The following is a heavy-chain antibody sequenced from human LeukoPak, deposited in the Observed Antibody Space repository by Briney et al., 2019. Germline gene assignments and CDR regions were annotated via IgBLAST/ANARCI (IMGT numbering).Heavy chain of an antibody. J-gene: IGHJ3*02. CDR2: ISWNSGTI. D-gene: IGHD5-18*01. CDR1: GFSLADYA. Sequence: PGRSLRLSFAASGFSLADYAMHWVRQTPGKGLEWVSGISWNSGTIDYADSVKGRFTISRDNAKNSLYLQMNSLRAEDMALYYCAKSLYSYAIISAFDIRGQGTKVTVSS. V-gene: IGHV3-9*03. CDR3: AKSLYSYAIISAFDI.